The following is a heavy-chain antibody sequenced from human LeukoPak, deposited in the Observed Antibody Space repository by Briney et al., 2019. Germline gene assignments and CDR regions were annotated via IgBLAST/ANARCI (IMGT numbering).Heavy chain of an antibody. CDR1: GFTFSSYA. CDR2: ISGGGSST. J-gene: IGHJ4*02. V-gene: IGHV3-23*01. D-gene: IGHD5-12*01. CDR3: AKRNSGSEFYYFDY. Sequence: GGSLRLSCAASGFTFSSYAMSWVRQAPGKGLEWASAISGGGSSTYYADSVRGRFTISRDNSKNTLYLQMNRLRAEDTAVYYCAKRNSGSEFYYFDYWGQGMLVTVSS.